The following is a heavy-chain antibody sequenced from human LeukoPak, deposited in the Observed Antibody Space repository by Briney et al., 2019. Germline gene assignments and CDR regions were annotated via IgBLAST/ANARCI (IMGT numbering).Heavy chain of an antibody. Sequence: SQTLSLTCSVSGGSTSSSNWWSWVRQPPGKWLEWIGEIYHSGSTYYNPSLKSRVTISVDTSKNQFSLKLSSVTAADTAVYYCARGPTSRYYFEKHWFDPWGQGTLVTVSS. J-gene: IGHJ5*02. D-gene: IGHD3-22*01. CDR3: ARGPTSRYYFEKHWFDP. CDR1: GGSTSSSNW. V-gene: IGHV4-4*02. CDR2: IYHSGST.